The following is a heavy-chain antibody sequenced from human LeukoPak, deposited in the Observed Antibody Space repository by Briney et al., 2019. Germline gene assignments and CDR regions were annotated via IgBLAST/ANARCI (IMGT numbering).Heavy chain of an antibody. V-gene: IGHV1-18*01. CDR2: ISAYNGNT. CDR3: ARLMGYCSSTSCKAFDY. J-gene: IGHJ4*02. CDR1: GYTFTSYG. D-gene: IGHD2-2*01. Sequence: ASVTVFCKASGYTFTSYGISWVRQAPGQGLEWMGWISAYNGNTNYAQKLQGRVTMTTDTSTSTAYMELRSLRSDDTAVYYCARLMGYCSSTSCKAFDYWGQGTLVTVSS.